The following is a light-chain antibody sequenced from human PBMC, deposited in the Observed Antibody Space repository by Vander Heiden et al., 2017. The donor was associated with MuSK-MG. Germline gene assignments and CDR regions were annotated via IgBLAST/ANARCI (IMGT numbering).Light chain of an antibody. J-gene: IGLJ2*01. Sequence: SSELTQDPAVSVALCKKVRITFQGDSLRSYYASWYPQKPGQDTVLVIDGNNNRPSWIPDRFSGSSSVNTASLTITVAQAEDEADYYCNSRDSSGNQEVFGGGTKLTVL. CDR3: NSRDSSGNQEV. CDR2: GNN. V-gene: IGLV3-19*01. CDR1: SLRSYY.